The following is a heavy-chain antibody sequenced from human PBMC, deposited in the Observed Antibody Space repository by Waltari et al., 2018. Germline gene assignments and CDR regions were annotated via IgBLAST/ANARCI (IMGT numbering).Heavy chain of an antibody. V-gene: IGHV4-34*01. Sequence: QVQLQQWGAGLLKPSETLSLTCAVYGGSFSGYYWSWIRQPPGKGLEWIGEINHSGSTNYNPSLKSRVTISVDTSKNQFSLKLSSVTAADTAVYYCARRSSGWGFDYWGQGTLVTVSS. CDR2: INHSGST. J-gene: IGHJ4*02. CDR3: ARRSSGWGFDY. D-gene: IGHD6-19*01. CDR1: GGSFSGYY.